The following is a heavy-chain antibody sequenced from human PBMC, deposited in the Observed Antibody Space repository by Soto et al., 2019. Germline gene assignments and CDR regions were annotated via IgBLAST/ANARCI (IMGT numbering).Heavy chain of an antibody. V-gene: IGHV3-7*03. D-gene: IGHD2-2*01. CDR1: GFTFSDYW. CDR2: IKFDGSEK. Sequence: VGSLRLSCAASGFTFSDYWMSWVRQAPGKGPEWVANIKFDGSEKQYVDSVRGRFTISRDNSRNSLFLQMNSLRAGDTAVYYCVKDGGYCSSSTCYSPRNHYFGSWGQGTLVTVSS. J-gene: IGHJ4*02. CDR3: VKDGGYCSSSTCYSPRNHYFGS.